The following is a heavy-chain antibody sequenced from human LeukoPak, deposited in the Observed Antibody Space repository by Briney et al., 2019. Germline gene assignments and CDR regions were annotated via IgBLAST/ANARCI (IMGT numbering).Heavy chain of an antibody. CDR2: IYYSGST. CDR1: GCSISSYY. CDR3: ARHSRIRGMDV. V-gene: IGHV4-59*08. J-gene: IGHJ6*02. D-gene: IGHD1-14*01. Sequence: SETLSLTCTVSGCSISSYYWSWIRQPPGKGLEWMGYIYYSGSTNYNPSLKSRVTISVDTSKNQFSLKLSSVTAADTAVYYCARHSRIRGMDVWGQGTTVTVSS.